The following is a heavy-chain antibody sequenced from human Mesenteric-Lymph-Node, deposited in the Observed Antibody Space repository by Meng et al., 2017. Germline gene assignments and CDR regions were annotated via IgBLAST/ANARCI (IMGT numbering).Heavy chain of an antibody. CDR1: GFTFSSYA. CDR2: ISYDGSNK. V-gene: IGHV3-30*04. D-gene: IGHD4-17*01. Sequence: GESLKIPCAASGFTFSSYAMHWVRQAPGKGLEWVAVISYDGSNKYYADSVKGRFTISRDNSKNTLYLQMNSLRAEDTAVYYCARDREDYGDYGENWFDPWGQGTLVTVSS. CDR3: ARDREDYGDYGENWFDP. J-gene: IGHJ5*02.